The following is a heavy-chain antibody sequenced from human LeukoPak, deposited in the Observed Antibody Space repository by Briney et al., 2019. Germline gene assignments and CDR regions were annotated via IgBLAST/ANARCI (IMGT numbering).Heavy chain of an antibody. Sequence: GRSLRLSCAASGFTFSSYAMHWVRQAPGKGLECGAVISYDGSNKYYADSVKGRFTISRDNSKNTLYLQMNSLRAEDTAVYYCARDLDIVVVPAATNAGFNWFDPWGQGTLVTVSS. V-gene: IGHV3-30*04. D-gene: IGHD2-2*01. CDR2: ISYDGSNK. CDR1: GFTFSSYA. CDR3: ARDLDIVVVPAATNAGFNWFDP. J-gene: IGHJ5*02.